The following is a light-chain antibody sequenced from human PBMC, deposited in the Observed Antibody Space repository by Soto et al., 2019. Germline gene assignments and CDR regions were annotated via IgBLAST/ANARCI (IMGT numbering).Light chain of an antibody. J-gene: IGKJ2*01. CDR1: QSISSW. Sequence: DIQMTQSPSTLSASVGDIVTITCRASQSISSWLAWYQQKPGKNPKLLIYDASSLESGVPARFSGSGPGTDYTLPLSSLQPDDLATYYGQQYQSYSYTFGQGTKLEIK. CDR2: DAS. V-gene: IGKV1-5*01. CDR3: QQYQSYSYT.